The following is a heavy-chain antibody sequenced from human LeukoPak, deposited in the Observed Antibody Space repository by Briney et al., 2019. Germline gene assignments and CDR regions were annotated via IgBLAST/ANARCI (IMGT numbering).Heavy chain of an antibody. J-gene: IGHJ4*02. CDR1: GFTFTSSA. V-gene: IGHV1-58*02. Sequence: SVKVFCKASGFTFTSSAMQWVRQARGQRLEWIGWIVVGSGNTNYAQKFQERVTITRDMSTSTAYMELSSLRSEDTAVYYCARDPIGDGYFDYWGQGTLVTVSS. D-gene: IGHD3-10*01. CDR3: ARDPIGDGYFDY. CDR2: IVVGSGNT.